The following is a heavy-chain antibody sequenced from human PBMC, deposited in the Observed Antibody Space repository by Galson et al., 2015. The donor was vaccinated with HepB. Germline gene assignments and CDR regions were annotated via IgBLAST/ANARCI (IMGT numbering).Heavy chain of an antibody. Sequence: ETLSLTCAVYGGSFSGYYWSWIRQPPGKGLEWIGEINHSGSTNYNPSLKSRVTISVDTSKNQFSLKLSSVTAADTAVYYCARGFYYYGSGSSYFDYWGQGTLVTVSS. CDR2: INHSGST. CDR3: ARGFYYYGSGSSYFDY. CDR1: GGSFSGYY. V-gene: IGHV4-34*01. D-gene: IGHD3-10*01. J-gene: IGHJ4*02.